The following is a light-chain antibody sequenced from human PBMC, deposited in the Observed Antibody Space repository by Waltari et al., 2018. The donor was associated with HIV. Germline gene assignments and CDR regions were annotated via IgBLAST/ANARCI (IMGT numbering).Light chain of an antibody. J-gene: IGLJ2*01. V-gene: IGLV2-11*01. Sequence: QSALTQPRSVSGSPGQSVTIPCTGTSSDVGGYNSVSWYQQHPGKAPKLMIYDVSKRPSGVPDRFSGSKSGNTASLTISGLQAEDEADYYCCSYAGSYTGVFGGGTKLTVL. CDR1: SSDVGGYNS. CDR3: CSYAGSYTGV. CDR2: DVS.